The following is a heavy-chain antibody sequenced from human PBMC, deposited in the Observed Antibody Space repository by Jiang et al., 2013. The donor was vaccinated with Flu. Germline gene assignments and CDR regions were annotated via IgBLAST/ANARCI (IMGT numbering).Heavy chain of an antibody. J-gene: IGHJ4*02. V-gene: IGHV1-2*04. D-gene: IGHD2-2*01. CDR2: INFNSGDT. CDR3: VLEDCGRTGCHQSFDY. CDR1: GYTFTNNY. Sequence: GAEVKKPGASVKVSCKTSGYTFTNNYVHWVRQAPGQGLEYLGWINFNSGDTNYLQKFQGWATMTRDTSISTVYMELSRLRSDDTAVYYCVLEDCGRTGCHQSFDYWGRGTLVTVSS.